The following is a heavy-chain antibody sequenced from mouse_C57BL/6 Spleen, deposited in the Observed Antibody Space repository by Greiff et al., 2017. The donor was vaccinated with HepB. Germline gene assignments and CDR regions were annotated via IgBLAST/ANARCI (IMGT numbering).Heavy chain of an antibody. V-gene: IGHV1-50*01. CDR1: GYTFTSYW. CDR2: IDPSDSYT. CDR3: ARGGYYNYYAMDY. Sequence: VQLQQSGAELVKPGASVKLSCKASGYTFTSYWMQWVKQRPGQGLEWIGEIDPSDSYTNYNQKFKGKATLTVDTSSSTAYMQLSSLTSEDSAVYYCARGGYYNYYAMDYWGQGTSVIVSS. J-gene: IGHJ4*01. D-gene: IGHD2-3*01.